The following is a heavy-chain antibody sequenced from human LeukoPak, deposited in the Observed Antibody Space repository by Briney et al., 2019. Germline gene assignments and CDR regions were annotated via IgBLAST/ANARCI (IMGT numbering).Heavy chain of an antibody. CDR2: IYHSGRT. D-gene: IGHD3-22*01. J-gene: IGHJ4*02. CDR3: ARGIDNYYYDSIGYYRVHDYFAY. V-gene: IGHV4-34*01. Sequence: PPEAPSVSCAHPVGSFSGYYWSWVRHPPGKRREWGWEIYHSGRTNYNLSPKSRVAISVDTSKKKSSLKLRSVTAAHTARFYCARGIDNYYYDSIGYYRVHDYFAYWGQGTLVTVSS. CDR1: VGSFSGYY.